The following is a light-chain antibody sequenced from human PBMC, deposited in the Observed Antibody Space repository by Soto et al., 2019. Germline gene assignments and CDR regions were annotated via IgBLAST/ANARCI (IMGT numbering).Light chain of an antibody. CDR1: QDIGHY. J-gene: IGKJ2*01. CDR3: QQYYTFPLYT. Sequence: VIWMTQSPSFLSAIRGDRVTISCRMSQDIGHYLAWYRQKPGKAPELLIYDTSRLQTGAPSRFSGSASGTYFTLTISSLQSEDFATYYCQQYYTFPLYTFGQGTKLEI. CDR2: DTS. V-gene: IGKV1D-8*01.